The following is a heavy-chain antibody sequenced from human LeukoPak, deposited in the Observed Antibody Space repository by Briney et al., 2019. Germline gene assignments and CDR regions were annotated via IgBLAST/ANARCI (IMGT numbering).Heavy chain of an antibody. V-gene: IGHV1-8*03. CDR1: GYTFTSYD. CDR2: MNPNSGNT. CDR3: ARGITPFYYYYMDV. D-gene: IGHD3-16*01. Sequence: ASVKVSCKASGYTFTSYDIKWVRQATGQGLEWMGWMNPNSGNTGYAQKFQGRVTITRNTSISTAYMELSSLRSEDTAVYYCARGITPFYYYYMDVWGKGTMVTVSS. J-gene: IGHJ6*03.